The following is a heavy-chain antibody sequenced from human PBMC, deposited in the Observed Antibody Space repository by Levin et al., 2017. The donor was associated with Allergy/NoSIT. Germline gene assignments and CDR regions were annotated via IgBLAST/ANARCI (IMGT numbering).Heavy chain of an antibody. CDR3: ARDLDYYGSGPFFDY. D-gene: IGHD3-10*01. Sequence: PGESLKISCAASGFTFSNFAMYWVRQAPGKGLEWVALISYDGNNKYYADSVKGRFTISRDNSKNTLYLQMNSLRAEDTAVYYCARDLDYYGSGPFFDYWGQGTLVTVSS. CDR1: GFTFSNFA. J-gene: IGHJ4*02. CDR2: ISYDGNNK. V-gene: IGHV3-30*04.